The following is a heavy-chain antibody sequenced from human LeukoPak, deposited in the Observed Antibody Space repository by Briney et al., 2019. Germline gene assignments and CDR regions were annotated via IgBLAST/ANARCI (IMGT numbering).Heavy chain of an antibody. CDR3: ARARGDSSRLDY. J-gene: IGHJ4*02. D-gene: IGHD4-17*01. Sequence: SETLSLTCTVSGGSITGGGYYSSWIRQHPGKGLEWIGYIYYSDNTYYNPSLKSRVTISADTSKNQFSLKLNSVTAADTAVYYCARARGDSSRLDYWGQGTLVTVSS. V-gene: IGHV4-31*03. CDR2: IYYSDNT. CDR1: GGSITGGGYY.